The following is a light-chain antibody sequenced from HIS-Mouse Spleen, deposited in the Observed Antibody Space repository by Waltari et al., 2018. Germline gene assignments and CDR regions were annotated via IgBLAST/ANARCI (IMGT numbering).Light chain of an antibody. Sequence: DIVMTQSPDSLAVSLGERATINCKSSQSVLYSSNNKNYFAWYQQKPGQPPKLLIYWASTRESWVPDRFSGSGSGTDFTLTISSLQAEDVAVYYCQQYYSTPYTFGQGTKLEIK. CDR3: QQYYSTPYT. CDR2: WAS. V-gene: IGKV4-1*01. CDR1: QSVLYSSNNKNY. J-gene: IGKJ2*01.